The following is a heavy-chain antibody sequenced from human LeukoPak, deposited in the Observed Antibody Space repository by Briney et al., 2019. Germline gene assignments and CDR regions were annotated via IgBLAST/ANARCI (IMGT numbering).Heavy chain of an antibody. J-gene: IGHJ6*03. Sequence: SETLSLTCTVSGGSISSYYWSWIRQPPGKGLEWIGYIYYSGSTNYNPSLKSRVTMSEDTSKNQFSLKLSSVTAADTAVYYCARDRVYYMDVWGKGTTVTVSS. CDR1: GGSISSYY. V-gene: IGHV4-59*01. CDR2: IYYSGST. CDR3: ARDRVYYMDV.